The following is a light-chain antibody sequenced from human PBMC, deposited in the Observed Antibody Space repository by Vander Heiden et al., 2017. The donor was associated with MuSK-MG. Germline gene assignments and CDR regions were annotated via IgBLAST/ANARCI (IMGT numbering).Light chain of an antibody. CDR3: QQDDSTPYT. V-gene: IGKV4-1*01. Sequence: DIVITQAPESLAVSLGERATIHRKSSQCFLYSSNNKTYLAWYQQKPGQPPKLLIYWASTRESGVPDRFSGSGSGTDFTLTISSLQAEDVAVYYCQQDDSTPYTFGQGTKLEIK. CDR1: QCFLYSSNNKTY. CDR2: WAS. J-gene: IGKJ2*01.